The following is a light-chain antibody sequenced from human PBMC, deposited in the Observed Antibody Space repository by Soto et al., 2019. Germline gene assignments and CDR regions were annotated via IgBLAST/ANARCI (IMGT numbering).Light chain of an antibody. J-gene: IGKJ5*01. CDR1: QSVSNNY. CDR3: QQRSSCLIT. Sequence: EIVLTHSPGTLSLSPWERATLSCWASQSVSNNYLAWYQQKPGQAPRLLIYGASNRATGIPARFSGSGSGTDFTLTISSLEPEDFAVYYCQQRSSCLITFGHGTRLEIK. V-gene: IGKV3-11*01. CDR2: GAS.